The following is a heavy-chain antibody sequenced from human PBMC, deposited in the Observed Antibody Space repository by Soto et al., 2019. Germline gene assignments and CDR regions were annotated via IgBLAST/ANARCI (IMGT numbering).Heavy chain of an antibody. CDR2: IIPIFGTV. CDR1: GGTFSNYP. D-gene: IGHD5-12*01. CDR3: AGGNHRWLQLSSFDL. V-gene: IGHV1-69*12. Sequence: QVQLVQSGAEVKKPGSSVKVSCKASGGTFSNYPISWVRQAPGQGLEWMGGIIPIFGTVNYAQKFKGRVTITADDTTSTAYMALSSQRAEDTAVYYCAGGNHRWLQLSSFDLWGRGTLVTVSS. J-gene: IGHJ2*01.